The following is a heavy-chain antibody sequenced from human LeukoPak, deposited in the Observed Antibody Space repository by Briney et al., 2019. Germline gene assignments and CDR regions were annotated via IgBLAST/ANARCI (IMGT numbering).Heavy chain of an antibody. CDR2: INPNSGNA. V-gene: IGHV1-8*01. CDR1: GYNFNNHD. D-gene: IGHD3-3*01. CDR3: AKRSGDYFFDY. J-gene: IGHJ4*02. Sequence: ASVKVSCKASGYNFNNHDINWVRQATGQGLEWLGRINPNSGNAGYAQKLQGRVTMTWDSSTNTAYLHVSALRSDDTAVYYCAKRSGDYFFDYWGQGTLVTVSS.